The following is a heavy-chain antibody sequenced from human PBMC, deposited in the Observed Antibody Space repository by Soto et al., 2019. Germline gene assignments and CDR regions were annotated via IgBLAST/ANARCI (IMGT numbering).Heavy chain of an antibody. V-gene: IGHV3-15*01. CDR3: TTDDPINRN. CDR1: GFSFSNAW. J-gene: IGHJ4*02. CDR2: IKSKTDGGTT. Sequence: GGSLRLSCAASGFSFSNAWMSWVRQAPGKGLERVGRIKSKTDGGTTDYAAPVKGRFTISRDDSKNMVFLQMNSLKIEDTAVYYCTTDDPINRNWGQGTLVTVSS.